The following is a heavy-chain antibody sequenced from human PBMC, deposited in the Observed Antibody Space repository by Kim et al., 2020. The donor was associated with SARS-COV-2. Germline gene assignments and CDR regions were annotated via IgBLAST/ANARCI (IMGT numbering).Heavy chain of an antibody. V-gene: IGHV1-46*01. CDR3: ARGGGPGELLSPEFDY. D-gene: IGHD3-10*01. CDR1: GYTFTSYY. CDR2: INPSGGST. Sequence: ASVKVSCKASGYTFTSYYMHWVRQAPGQGLEWMGIINPSGGSTSYAQKFQGRVTMTRDTSTSTVYMELSSLRSEDTAVYYCARGGGPGELLSPEFDYWGQGTLVTVSS. J-gene: IGHJ4*02.